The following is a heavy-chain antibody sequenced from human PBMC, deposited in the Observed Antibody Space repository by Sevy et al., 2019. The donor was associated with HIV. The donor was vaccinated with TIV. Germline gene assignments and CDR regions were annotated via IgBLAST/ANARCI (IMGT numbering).Heavy chain of an antibody. CDR3: ARLRDSGSYAADAFDI. CDR1: GYSFTSYW. J-gene: IGHJ3*02. V-gene: IGHV5-51*01. CDR2: IYPGDSDT. D-gene: IGHD1-26*01. Sequence: GESLKISCKGSGYSFTSYWIGWVRQMPGKGLEWMGIIYPGDSDTRYCPSFQGQVTISADKSISIAYLQWSSLKASDTAMYYCARLRDSGSYAADAFDIWGQGTMVTVSS.